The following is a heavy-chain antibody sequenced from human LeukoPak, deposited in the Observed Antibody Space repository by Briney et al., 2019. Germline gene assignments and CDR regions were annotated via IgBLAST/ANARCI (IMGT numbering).Heavy chain of an antibody. CDR1: GGTFSSYA. CDR3: AREGFGNRIRYFDY. Sequence: SVKVSCKASGGTFSSYAISWVRQAPGQGLEWMGGIIPIFGTANYAQKFQGRVTITTDESTSTAYMELSSLRSEDTAVYYCAREGFGNRIRYFDYWGQGTLVTVSS. CDR2: IIPIFGTA. V-gene: IGHV1-69*05. D-gene: IGHD1-14*01. J-gene: IGHJ4*02.